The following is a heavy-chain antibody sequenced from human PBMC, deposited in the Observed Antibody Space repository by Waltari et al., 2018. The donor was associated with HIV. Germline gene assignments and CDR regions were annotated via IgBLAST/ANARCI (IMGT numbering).Heavy chain of an antibody. CDR1: GGSFSGYY. V-gene: IGHV4-34*01. J-gene: IGHJ6*03. D-gene: IGHD1-7*01. CDR3: ARERPMWNYGPGVKYMDV. CDR2: TNDRGRP. Sequence: QVQLQQWGAGLLKPSETLSLICAVYGGSFSGYYWTWIRQPPGKGLEWIGETNDRGRPDYNPSLKSRVTMSVDTAKNEFSLKLSSVTAADTAVYYCARERPMWNYGPGVKYMDVWGQGTTVTVSS.